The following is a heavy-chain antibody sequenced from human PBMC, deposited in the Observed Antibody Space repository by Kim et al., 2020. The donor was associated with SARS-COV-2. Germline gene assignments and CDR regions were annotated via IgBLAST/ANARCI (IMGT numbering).Heavy chain of an antibody. CDR1: GFTFSSYA. CDR2: ISGSGGST. CDR3: ANQYCSSTSCYRFYGMDV. D-gene: IGHD2-2*01. J-gene: IGHJ6*02. V-gene: IGHV3-23*01. Sequence: GGSLRLSCAASGFTFSSYAMSWVRQAPGKGLEWVSAISGSGGSTYYADSVKGRFTISRDNSKNTLYLQMNSLRAEDTAVYYCANQYCSSTSCYRFYGMDVWGQETTVTVSS.